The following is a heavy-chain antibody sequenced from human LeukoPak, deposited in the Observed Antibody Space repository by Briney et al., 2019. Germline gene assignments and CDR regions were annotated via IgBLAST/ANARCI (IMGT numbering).Heavy chain of an antibody. V-gene: IGHV4-4*07. D-gene: IGHD3-16*02. Sequence: SETLSLTCTVSGGSIGSYYWSWIRQPAGKGLEWIGRIYTSGGTNYNPSLKSRVTMSVDTSKNQFSLKLSSVTAADTAVYYCARDRLRWDYVWGSYRYCAFDIWGQGTMVTVSS. CDR3: ARDRLRWDYVWGSYRYCAFDI. CDR1: GGSIGSYY. J-gene: IGHJ3*02. CDR2: IYTSGGT.